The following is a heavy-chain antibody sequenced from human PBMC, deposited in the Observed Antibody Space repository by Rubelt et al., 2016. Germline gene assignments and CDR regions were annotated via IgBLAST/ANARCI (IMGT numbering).Heavy chain of an antibody. CDR2: INPSGGST. V-gene: IGHV1-46*03. Sequence: QVQLVQSGAEVKKPGASVKVSCKASGYTFTSYYMHWLRQAPGQGLEWMGIINPSGGSTSYAHKSQGRVTMTRDTSTSTGYMGLSSLRSEDTAVYYCARNNIIRGNDALDIWGQGTMVTVSS. D-gene: IGHD1/OR15-1a*01. J-gene: IGHJ3*02. CDR3: ARNNIIRGNDALDI. CDR1: GYTFTSYY.